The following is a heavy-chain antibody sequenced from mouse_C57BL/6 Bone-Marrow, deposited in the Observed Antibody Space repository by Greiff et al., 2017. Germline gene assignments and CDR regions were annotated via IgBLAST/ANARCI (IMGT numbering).Heavy chain of an antibody. CDR2: IWSGGST. Sequence: QVQLQQSGPGLVQPSQSLSITCTVSGFSLTSYGVHWVRPSPGKGLEWLGVIWSGGSTDYNAAFISRLSISKDNSKSQVFFKMNSLQADDTAIYYCASSGPYYYGSSYWFAYWGQGTLVTVSA. J-gene: IGHJ3*01. CDR1: GFSLTSYG. CDR3: ASSGPYYYGSSYWFAY. V-gene: IGHV2-2*01. D-gene: IGHD1-1*01.